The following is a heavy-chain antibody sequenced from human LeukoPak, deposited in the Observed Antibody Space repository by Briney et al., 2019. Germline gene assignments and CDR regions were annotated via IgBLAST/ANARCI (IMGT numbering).Heavy chain of an antibody. D-gene: IGHD5-24*01. CDR1: GFTFDDYA. Sequence: PGGSLRLSCAVSGFTFDDYAMHWVRQAPGKGLEWVTGISWNSGTIGYADSVKGRFTISRDNAKNSLYLQMNSLRAEDTAVYYCASSRDGYKENYWGQGTLVTVSS. CDR3: ASSRDGYKENY. J-gene: IGHJ4*02. V-gene: IGHV3-9*01. CDR2: ISWNSGTI.